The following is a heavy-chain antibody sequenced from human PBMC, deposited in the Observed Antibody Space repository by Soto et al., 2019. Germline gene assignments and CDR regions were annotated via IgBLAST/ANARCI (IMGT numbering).Heavy chain of an antibody. J-gene: IGHJ4*02. Sequence: VQLFESGGGFIQPGGSLRLSCAASGFTFSSYAISWVRQAPGKGLELVSTITGSGASTYYADSVKGRFTISRDNSENTLYLHMNSLRAEDTAFYYCAKAARVDTSSSGNDFWGQGTLGTVSS. CDR2: ITGSGAST. CDR3: AKAARVDTSSSGNDF. V-gene: IGHV3-23*01. D-gene: IGHD6-6*01. CDR1: GFTFSSYA.